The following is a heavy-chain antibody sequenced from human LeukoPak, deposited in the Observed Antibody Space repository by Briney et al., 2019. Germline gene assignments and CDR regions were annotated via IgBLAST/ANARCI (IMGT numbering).Heavy chain of an antibody. D-gene: IGHD6-19*01. Sequence: PGGSLRLSCAASGFTFSSYGMHWVRQAPGKGLEWVAVISYDGSNKYYADSVKGRFTISRDNSKNTLYLQMNSLRAEDTAVYYCAKGADSSGWTYYYYMDVWGKGTTVTVSS. V-gene: IGHV3-30*18. J-gene: IGHJ6*03. CDR2: ISYDGSNK. CDR1: GFTFSSYG. CDR3: AKGADSSGWTYYYYMDV.